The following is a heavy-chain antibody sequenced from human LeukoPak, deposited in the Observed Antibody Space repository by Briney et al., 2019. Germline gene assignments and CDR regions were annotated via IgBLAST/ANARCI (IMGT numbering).Heavy chain of an antibody. J-gene: IGHJ4*02. Sequence: PSETLSLTCTVSGGSISSGDYYWSWIRQPPGKGLEWVGEINHSGSTNYNPSLKSRVTISVDTSKNQFSLKLSSVTAADTAVYYCARGARKLRPFDYWGQGTLVTVSS. CDR3: ARGARKLRPFDY. V-gene: IGHV4-39*07. CDR1: GGSISSGDYY. D-gene: IGHD6-6*01. CDR2: INHSGST.